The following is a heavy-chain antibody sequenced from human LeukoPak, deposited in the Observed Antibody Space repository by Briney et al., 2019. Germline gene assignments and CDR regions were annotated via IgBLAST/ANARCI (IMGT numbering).Heavy chain of an antibody. D-gene: IGHD2-15*01. CDR1: GFTFSSYS. V-gene: IGHV3-21*04. J-gene: IGHJ4*02. CDR3: GRVSESLVNGGVSWSFDN. CDR2: ISSSSSYI. Sequence: NHGGSLRLSCAASGFTFSSYSMNWVRQAPGKGLEWVSSISSSSSYIYYADSVKGRFTISRDNAKNSLYLQMNSLRAEDTAVYYCGRVSESLVNGGVSWSFDNWGQGTLVTVSS.